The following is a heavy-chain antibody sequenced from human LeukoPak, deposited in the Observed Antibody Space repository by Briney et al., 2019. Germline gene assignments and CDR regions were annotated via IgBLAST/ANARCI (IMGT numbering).Heavy chain of an antibody. CDR2: ISYDGGNK. V-gene: IGHV3-30-3*01. D-gene: IGHD2-2*01. J-gene: IGHJ5*02. CDR1: GFTFSSYA. Sequence: PGGFLRLSCAASGFTFSSYAMHWVRQAPGKGLEWVAVISYDGGNKYYADSVKGRFTISRDNSKNTLYLQMNSLRAEDTAVYYCARDPCCSSTSCHPGKNWFDPWGQGTLVTVSS. CDR3: ARDPCCSSTSCHPGKNWFDP.